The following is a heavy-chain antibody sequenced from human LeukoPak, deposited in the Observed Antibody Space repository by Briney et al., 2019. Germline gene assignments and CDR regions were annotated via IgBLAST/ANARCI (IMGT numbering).Heavy chain of an antibody. CDR2: ISGSGGST. V-gene: IGHV3-23*01. D-gene: IGHD3-22*01. CDR3: SLVVITRPFDY. Sequence: GGSLRLSCAASGFTFSSYAMSWVRQAPGKGLEWVSAISGSGGSTYYADSVKGRVTISRDNSKNTLYLQMNSLRAEDTAVYYCSLVVITRPFDYWGQGTLVTVSS. J-gene: IGHJ4*02. CDR1: GFTFSSYA.